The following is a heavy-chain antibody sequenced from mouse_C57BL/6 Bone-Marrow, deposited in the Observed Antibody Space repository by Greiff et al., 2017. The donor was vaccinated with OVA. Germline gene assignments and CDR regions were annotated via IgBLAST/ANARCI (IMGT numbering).Heavy chain of an antibody. J-gene: IGHJ2*01. Sequence: EVKLVESGGGLVQPKGSLKLSCAASGFSFNTYAMNWVRQAPGKGLEWVARIRSKSNNYATYYADSVKDRFTISRDDSESMLYLQMNNLKTEDTAMYYCVRHGPTGDYWGQGTTLTVSS. V-gene: IGHV10-1*01. CDR1: GFSFNTYA. CDR2: IRSKSNNYAT. CDR3: VRHGPTGDY.